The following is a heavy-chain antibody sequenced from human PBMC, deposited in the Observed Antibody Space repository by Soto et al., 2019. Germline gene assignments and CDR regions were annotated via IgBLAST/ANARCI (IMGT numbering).Heavy chain of an antibody. J-gene: IGHJ4*02. CDR1: GYTFTSYG. CDR3: AREPPFDSPGNYFDY. CDR2: ISAYNGNT. Sequence: ASVKVSCKASGYTFTSYGISWVRQAPGQGLEWMGWISAYNGNTNYAQKLQGRVTMTTDTSTSTAYMELRSLRSDDTAVYYCAREPPFDSPGNYFDYWGQGTLVTVSS. V-gene: IGHV1-18*01. D-gene: IGHD1-1*01.